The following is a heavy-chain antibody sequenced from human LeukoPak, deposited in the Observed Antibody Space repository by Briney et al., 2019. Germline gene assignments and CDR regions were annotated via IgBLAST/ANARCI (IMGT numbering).Heavy chain of an antibody. J-gene: IGHJ4*02. CDR2: IYYSGSN. V-gene: IGHV4-59*12. D-gene: IGHD4-17*01. CDR1: GGSIISYY. CDR3: ARGLYGDSGY. Sequence: SATLSLTCTVSGGSIISYYWNWIRQPPGKGLEWIGYIYYSGSNNYNPSLKSRVTMSVDTSKNQFSLRLTSVTAADTAVYYCARGLYGDSGYWGQGTLVTVSS.